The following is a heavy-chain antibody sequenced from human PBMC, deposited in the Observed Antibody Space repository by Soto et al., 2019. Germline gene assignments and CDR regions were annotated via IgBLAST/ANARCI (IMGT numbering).Heavy chain of an antibody. Sequence: QAQLVESGGGVVQPGRSLRLSCVASGINFHQYGMHWVRQAPGKXLEWVTVMWYDGSKNCXVDSVKGRFTISRDTSTXXXXXXXXXXXXXXXXXXXXXXXXXXXXFDVTPDVFDIWGQGTMVTVSS. J-gene: IGHJ3*02. CDR2: MWYDGSKN. CDR1: GINFHQYG. V-gene: IGHV3-33*01. D-gene: IGHD3-10*02. CDR3: XXXXXXXXFDVTPDVFDI.